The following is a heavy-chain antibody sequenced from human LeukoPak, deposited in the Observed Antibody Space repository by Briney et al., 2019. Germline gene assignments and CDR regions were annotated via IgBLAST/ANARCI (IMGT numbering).Heavy chain of an antibody. Sequence: ASVKVSCKASGYTFTSYDINWVRQATGQGLEWMGWMNPNSGNTGYAQKFQGRVTMTRNTSISTAYMELSSLRSEDTAVYYCARGRTPRYGGKRYYFDYWGQGTLVTASS. CDR3: ARGRTPRYGGKRYYFDY. CDR1: GYTFTSYD. D-gene: IGHD4-23*01. J-gene: IGHJ4*02. V-gene: IGHV1-8*01. CDR2: MNPNSGNT.